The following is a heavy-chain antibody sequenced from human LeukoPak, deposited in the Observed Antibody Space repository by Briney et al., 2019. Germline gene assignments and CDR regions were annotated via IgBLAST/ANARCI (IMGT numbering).Heavy chain of an antibody. CDR2: INHSGST. CDR1: GGSFSGYY. V-gene: IGHV4-34*01. J-gene: IGHJ6*03. D-gene: IGHD2-2*02. Sequence: PSETLSLTCAVYGGSFSGYYWSWIRQSPGKGLEWIGEINHSGSTNYNPSLKSRVTISVDTSKNQFSLKVSSVTAADTAVYYCARGNGDIVVVPAAIRHYYYYMDVWGKGTTVTLSS. CDR3: ARGNGDIVVVPAAIRHYYYYMDV.